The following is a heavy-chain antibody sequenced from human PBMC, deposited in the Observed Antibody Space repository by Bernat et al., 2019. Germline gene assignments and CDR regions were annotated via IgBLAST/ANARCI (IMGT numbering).Heavy chain of an antibody. CDR1: GGSISSDF. CDR3: ARGGAKGYAN. CDR2: ISYSGST. Sequence: QVQLQESGPGLVKPSETLSLTCTVSGGSISSDFWSWIRQPPGKGLEWIGYISYSGSTNYNPSLKSRVTISVDTSKNQCSLKLSSVTAADTAVYYCARGGAKGYANWGQGTLVTVSS. D-gene: IGHD5-12*01. V-gene: IGHV4-59*12. J-gene: IGHJ4*02.